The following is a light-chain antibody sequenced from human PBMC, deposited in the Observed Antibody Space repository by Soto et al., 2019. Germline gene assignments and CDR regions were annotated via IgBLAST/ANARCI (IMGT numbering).Light chain of an antibody. V-gene: IGKV3-15*01. CDR1: QSVSSY. Sequence: EIVLTQSPATLSLSPGDRATLSCRASQSVSSYLAWYQQRPGQAPRLLIYDTSTRATGTPARFSGSGSGTEFTLTITSLQSEDFALYYCQQYHNLWTFGQGTKVDIK. CDR2: DTS. CDR3: QQYHNLWT. J-gene: IGKJ1*01.